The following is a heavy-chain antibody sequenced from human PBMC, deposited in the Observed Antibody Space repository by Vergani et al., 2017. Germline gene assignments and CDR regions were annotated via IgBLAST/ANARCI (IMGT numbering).Heavy chain of an antibody. D-gene: IGHD1-26*01. V-gene: IGHV4-34*01. CDR2: INHSGST. J-gene: IGHJ4*02. CDR1: GGSFSGYY. Sequence: QVQLQQWGAGLLKPSETLSLTCAVYGGSFSGYYWSWIRQPPGKGLEWIGEINHSGSTNYNPSLKSRVTRSVDTSKNQFSLKLSSVTAADTAVYYCARGIVGAPLYYFDYWGQGTLVTVSS. CDR3: ARGIVGAPLYYFDY.